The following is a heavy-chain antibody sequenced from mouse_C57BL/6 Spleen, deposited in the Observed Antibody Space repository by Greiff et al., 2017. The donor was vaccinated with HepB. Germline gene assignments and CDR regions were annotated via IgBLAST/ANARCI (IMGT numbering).Heavy chain of an antibody. J-gene: IGHJ4*01. V-gene: IGHV5-17*01. Sequence: EVQLVESGGGLVKPGGSLKLSCAASGFTFSDYGMHWVRQAPEKGLEWVAYISSGSSTIYYADTVKGRFTISRDNAKNTLFLQMTSLRSEDTAMYYCAREDYDEGPYAMDYWGQGTSVTVSS. CDR3: AREDYDEGPYAMDY. D-gene: IGHD2-4*01. CDR2: ISSGSSTI. CDR1: GFTFSDYG.